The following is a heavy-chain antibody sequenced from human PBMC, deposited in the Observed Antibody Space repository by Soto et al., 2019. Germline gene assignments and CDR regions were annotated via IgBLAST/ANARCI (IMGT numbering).Heavy chain of an antibody. CDR3: ARDRAAYYDFWSGYWPNYGMDV. Sequence: GASVKVSCKASGYTFTSYGISWVRQAPGQGLEWMGWISAYNGNTNYAQKLQGRVTMTTDTSTSTAYMELRSLRSDDTAVYYCARDRAAYYDFWSGYWPNYGMDVWGQGTTVTVSS. CDR2: ISAYNGNT. V-gene: IGHV1-18*01. J-gene: IGHJ6*02. D-gene: IGHD3-3*01. CDR1: GYTFTSYG.